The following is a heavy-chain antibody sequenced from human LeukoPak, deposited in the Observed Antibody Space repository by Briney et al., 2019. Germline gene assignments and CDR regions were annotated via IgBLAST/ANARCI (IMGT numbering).Heavy chain of an antibody. CDR3: ARGLAAAGKDYYYYGMDV. D-gene: IGHD6-13*01. CDR2: MNPNSGNT. CDR1: GYTFTSYD. V-gene: IGHV1-8*01. J-gene: IGHJ6*02. Sequence: GASVNVSCKASGYTFTSYDINWVRQATGQGLEWMGWMNPNSGNTGYAQKFQGRVTMTRNTSISTAYMELSSLRSEDTAVYYCARGLAAAGKDYYYYGMDVWGQGTTVTVSS.